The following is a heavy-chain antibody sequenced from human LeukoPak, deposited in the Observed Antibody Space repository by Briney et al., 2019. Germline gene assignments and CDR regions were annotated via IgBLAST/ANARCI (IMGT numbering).Heavy chain of an antibody. CDR1: GFTFSHFT. CDR2: ISGSSTYI. J-gene: IGHJ4*02. Sequence: GGSLRLSCVGSGFTFSHFTFNWVRHAPGQGREWVSTISGSSTYIYYADSVKGPFTISRDDGNNSLYLQMNSLRAEDTAVYYCARSCGGDCYSSHHYYFDYWGQGSLATVSS. D-gene: IGHD2-21*02. CDR3: ARSCGGDCYSSHHYYFDY. V-gene: IGHV3-21*01.